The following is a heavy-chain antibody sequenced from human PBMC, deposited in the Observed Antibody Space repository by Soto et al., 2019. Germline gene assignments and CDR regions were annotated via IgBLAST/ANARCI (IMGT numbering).Heavy chain of an antibody. V-gene: IGHV3-7*01. CDR1: GFTFGNYW. D-gene: IGHD3-22*01. CDR3: AKYALGTNSGYWAH. CDR2: IKPDGSET. Sequence: GGSLRLSCAASGFTFGNYWMTWVRQAPEKGLEWVANIKPDGSETYYVDSVKGRFTISRDNVRDSLYLQMNSLRAEDTAVYYCAKYALGTNSGYWAHGGQGTLVPAPS. J-gene: IGHJ4*02.